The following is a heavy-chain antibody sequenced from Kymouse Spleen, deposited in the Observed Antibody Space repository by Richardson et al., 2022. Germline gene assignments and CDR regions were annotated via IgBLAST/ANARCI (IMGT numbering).Heavy chain of an antibody. CDR1: GFTFSNAW. CDR2: IKSKTDGGTT. V-gene: IGHV3-15*01. CDR3: TTGDSSSSYFDY. D-gene: IGHD6-6*01. J-gene: IGHJ4*02. Sequence: EVQLVESGGGLVKPGGSLRLSCAASGFTFSNAWMSWVRQAPGKGLEWVGRIKSKTDGGTTDYAAPVKGRFTISRDDSKNTLYLQMNSLKTEDTAVYYCTTGDSSSSYFDYWGQGTLVTVSS.